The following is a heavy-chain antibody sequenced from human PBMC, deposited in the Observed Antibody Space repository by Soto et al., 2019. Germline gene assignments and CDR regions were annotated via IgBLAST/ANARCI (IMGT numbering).Heavy chain of an antibody. CDR1: GFTFSSYA. CDR3: ARDHHDRLLGAGLDY. Sequence: GGSLRLSCAASGFTFSSYAMHWVRQAPGKGLEWVAVISYDGSNKYYADSVKGRFTISRDNSKNTLYLQMNSLRAEDTAVYYCARDHHDRLLGAGLDYWGQGTLVTVSS. D-gene: IGHD3-22*01. J-gene: IGHJ4*02. CDR2: ISYDGSNK. V-gene: IGHV3-30-3*01.